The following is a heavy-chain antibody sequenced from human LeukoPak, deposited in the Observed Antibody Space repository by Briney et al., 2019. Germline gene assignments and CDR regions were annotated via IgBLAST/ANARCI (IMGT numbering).Heavy chain of an antibody. CDR2: IKGDGSAK. J-gene: IGHJ3*02. CDR1: GFAFSDSW. V-gene: IGHV3-7*01. CDR3: ARDRGWIQHDI. Sequence: GGSLRLSCAASGFAFSDSWVTWIRQAPGKGLEWVAFIKGDGSAKKYVDSVKGRFTISRDNAKNSLFLQMNSLRAEDTAVYYCARDRGWIQHDIWGQGTMVTVSS. D-gene: IGHD5-18*01.